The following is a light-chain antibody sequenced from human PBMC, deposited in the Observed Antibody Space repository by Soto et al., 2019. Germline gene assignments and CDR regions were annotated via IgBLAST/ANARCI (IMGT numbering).Light chain of an antibody. Sequence: EVVSTHSPVTLVLAPGEAATHSNMASQSVSGYLAWYQQKPGQAPRLLIYDVSNRATGIPARFSGSGSGTDFTLTISSLEPEDFAIYYCQQRNYWQVTFGQGTRLEIK. CDR2: DVS. CDR1: QSVSGY. V-gene: IGKV3-11*01. CDR3: QQRNYWQVT. J-gene: IGKJ5*01.